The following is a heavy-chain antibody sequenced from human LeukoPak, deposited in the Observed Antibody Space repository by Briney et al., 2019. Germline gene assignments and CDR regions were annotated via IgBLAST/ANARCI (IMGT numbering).Heavy chain of an antibody. CDR3: AKWDLGYCSSTSCSTFDY. J-gene: IGHJ4*02. CDR2: ISGSGGST. V-gene: IGHV3-23*01. CDR1: GFTFSSYA. Sequence: PGGSLRLSCAASGFTFSSYAMSWVRQAPGKGLEWVSAISGSGGSTYYADSVKGRFTISRDNSKNTLYLQMNSLRAEDTAVYYCAKWDLGYCSSTSCSTFDYWGQGTLVTVS. D-gene: IGHD2-2*02.